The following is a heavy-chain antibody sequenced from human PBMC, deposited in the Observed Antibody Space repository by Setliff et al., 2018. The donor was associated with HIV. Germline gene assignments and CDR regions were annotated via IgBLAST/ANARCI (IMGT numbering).Heavy chain of an antibody. Sequence: ASVKVSCKTSGYLFTSHDINWVRQATGQGLEWLGWMNPINGDTGCAQEFQDRVTLTRDTSIDTAYMELSSLRSEDTAVYYCARGSGDVGDYWGQGSLVTVSS. J-gene: IGHJ4*02. CDR2: MNPINGDT. CDR3: ARGSGDVGDY. D-gene: IGHD7-27*01. CDR1: GYLFTSHD. V-gene: IGHV1-8*01.